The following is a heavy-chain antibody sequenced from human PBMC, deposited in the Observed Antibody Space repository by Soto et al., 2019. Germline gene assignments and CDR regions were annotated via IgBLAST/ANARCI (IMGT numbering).Heavy chain of an antibody. Sequence: ASVKVSCKASGYTFTGYYMHWVRQAPGQGLEWMGWINPNSGGTNYAQKFQGRVTMTRDTSISTAYMELSRLRSDDTAVYYCARSGIVGATRSWFDPWGQGTLVTVS. V-gene: IGHV1-2*02. CDR2: INPNSGGT. J-gene: IGHJ5*02. D-gene: IGHD1-26*01. CDR3: ARSGIVGATRSWFDP. CDR1: GYTFTGYY.